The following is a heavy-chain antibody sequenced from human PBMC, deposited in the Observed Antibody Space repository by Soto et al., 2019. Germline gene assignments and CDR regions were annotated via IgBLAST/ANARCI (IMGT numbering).Heavy chain of an antibody. CDR2: TYYRSKWYN. Sequence: KQSQTLSLTCAISGDSVSSNSAAWNWIRQSPSRGLEWLGRTYYRSKWYNDYAVSVKSRITINPDTSKNQFSLQLNSVTPEDTAVYYCARGKEQLVRYYYYMDVWGKGTTVTVSS. V-gene: IGHV6-1*01. CDR3: ARGKEQLVRYYYYMDV. CDR1: GDSVSSNSAA. J-gene: IGHJ6*03. D-gene: IGHD6-13*01.